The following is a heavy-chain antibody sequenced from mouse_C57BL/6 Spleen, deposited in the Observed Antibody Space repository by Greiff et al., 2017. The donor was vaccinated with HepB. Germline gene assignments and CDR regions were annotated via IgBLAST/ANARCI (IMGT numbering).Heavy chain of an antibody. V-gene: IGHV1-74*01. D-gene: IGHD1-1*01. CDR1: GYTFTSYW. J-gene: IGHJ3*01. CDR2: IHPSDSDT. Sequence: QVQLQQPGAELVKPGASVKVSCKASGYTFTSYWMHWVKQRPGQGLEWIGRIHPSDSDTNYNQKFKGKATLTVDKSSSTAYMQLSSLTSEASAVYYCAISITTVVASGAYWGQGTLVTVSA. CDR3: AISITTVVASGAY.